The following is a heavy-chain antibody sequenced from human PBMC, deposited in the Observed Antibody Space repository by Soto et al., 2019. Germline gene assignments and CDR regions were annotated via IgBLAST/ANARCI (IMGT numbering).Heavy chain of an antibody. D-gene: IGHD1-1*01. Sequence: QVQLVQSGAEVKKPGASVKVSCKASGYTFTSYDINWVRQATGQGLEWMGWMNPNSGNTGYAQKFQGRVTMTRNTSMSTAYMELSSLRSEDTAVYYCARRPRDWNYYYYMDVWGKGTTVTVSS. CDR3: ARRPRDWNYYYYMDV. CDR1: GYTFTSYD. V-gene: IGHV1-8*01. J-gene: IGHJ6*03. CDR2: MNPNSGNT.